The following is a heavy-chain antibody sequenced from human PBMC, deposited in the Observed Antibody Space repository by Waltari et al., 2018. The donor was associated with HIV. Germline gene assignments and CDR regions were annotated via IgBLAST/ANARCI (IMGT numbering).Heavy chain of an antibody. D-gene: IGHD3-10*01. Sequence: QVQLVQSGAEVKKPGASVKVSCKASGYTFTSYGISWARQAPGQGLEWMGWSSPYKCNTNYAQKPQGRVTMTTDTSTSTAYMELRSLRSDDTAVYYCARDFTMVRRATGRGDYGMDVWGQGTTVTVSS. CDR1: GYTFTSYG. CDR2: SSPYKCNT. J-gene: IGHJ6*02. V-gene: IGHV1-18*01. CDR3: ARDFTMVRRATGRGDYGMDV.